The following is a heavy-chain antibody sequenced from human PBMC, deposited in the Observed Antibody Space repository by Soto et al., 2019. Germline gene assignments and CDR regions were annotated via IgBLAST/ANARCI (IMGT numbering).Heavy chain of an antibody. CDR3: ARERRRPYYDILTGYFPFDY. CDR2: ISGNNGNT. V-gene: IGHV1-18*01. D-gene: IGHD3-9*01. J-gene: IGHJ4*02. CDR1: GYTFSTYD. Sequence: GASVKVSCKASGYTFSTYDISWVRQAPGQGLEWMGWISGNNGNTNYAQNVQDRVTMTTDTSTNTAYMELRSLRSDDTAVYYCARERRRPYYDILTGYFPFDYWRQGTLVTVSS.